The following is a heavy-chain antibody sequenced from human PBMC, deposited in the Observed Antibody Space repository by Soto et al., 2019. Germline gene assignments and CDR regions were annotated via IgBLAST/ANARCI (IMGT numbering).Heavy chain of an antibody. CDR2: ISAGSEGA. V-gene: IGHV3-23*01. CDR1: GFTFSSHA. Sequence: EVQLLESGGGLVQPGGALRLSCAASGFTFSSHAMSWVRQAPGKGLEWISSISAGSEGAYYADSVKGRFTISRDNSNNTLYLKMNSLRAEDTAVYYCARDLWWYLHWGQGTLVTVS. J-gene: IGHJ4*02. CDR3: ARDLWWYLH. D-gene: IGHD2-15*01.